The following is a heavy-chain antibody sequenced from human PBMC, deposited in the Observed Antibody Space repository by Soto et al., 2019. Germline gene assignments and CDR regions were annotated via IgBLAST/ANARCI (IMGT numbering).Heavy chain of an antibody. D-gene: IGHD4-17*01. V-gene: IGHV3-23*01. CDR3: AKVFCFREDDGIRGVGSVSAFLLTRSSDL. J-gene: IGHJ2*01. Sequence: PGKGLEWVSAISGMGGSPYYADSVKGRFTIARDNSKNTLYLQMNSLRAEDTAVYYCAKVFCFREDDGIRGVGSVSAFLLTRSSDL. CDR2: ISGMGGSP.